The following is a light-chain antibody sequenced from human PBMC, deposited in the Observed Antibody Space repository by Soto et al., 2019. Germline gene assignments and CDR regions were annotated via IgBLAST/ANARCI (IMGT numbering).Light chain of an antibody. CDR3: SSYTRSTTQA. V-gene: IGLV2-14*01. CDR1: RSDVGGYDY. J-gene: IGLJ1*01. CDR2: EVS. Sequence: QSVLTQPASVSASPGQSITISCTGTRSDVGGYDYVSWYQQHPGKAPKVIIYEVSNRPSGVSNRFSGSKSGNTASLTISGLQAADEADYYCSSYTRSTTQAFGTGTKVTV.